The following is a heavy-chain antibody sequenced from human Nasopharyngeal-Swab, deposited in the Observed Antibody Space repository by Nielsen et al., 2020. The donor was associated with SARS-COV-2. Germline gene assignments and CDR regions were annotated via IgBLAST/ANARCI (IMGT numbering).Heavy chain of an antibody. CDR3: ARDPGRWVRGVYY. CDR2: ISSSSSYI. Sequence: GESLKISCAASGFTFSSYSMNWVRQAPGKGLEWVSSISSSSSYIYYADSVKGRFTISRDNAKNSPYLQMNSLRAEDTAVYYCARDPGRWVRGVYYWGQGTLVTVSS. CDR1: GFTFSSYS. D-gene: IGHD3-10*01. V-gene: IGHV3-21*01. J-gene: IGHJ4*02.